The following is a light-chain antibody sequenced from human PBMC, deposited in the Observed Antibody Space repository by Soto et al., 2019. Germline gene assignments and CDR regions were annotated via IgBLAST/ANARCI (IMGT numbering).Light chain of an antibody. CDR1: SSDVDGYNY. CDR2: DVS. J-gene: IGLJ1*01. CDR3: SSYTSSSTLATYV. Sequence: QSALTQPDSVSGSHGQSITISCTGTSSDVDGYNYVSWYQHHPGKAPKLMMYDVSNRPSGVSNRFSGSKSGNTSSLIISGLQAEEEADYYCSSYTSSSTLATYVFGTGTKVTVL. V-gene: IGLV2-14*03.